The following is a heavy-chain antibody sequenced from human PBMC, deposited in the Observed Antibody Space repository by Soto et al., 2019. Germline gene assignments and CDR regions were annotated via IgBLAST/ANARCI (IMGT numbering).Heavy chain of an antibody. J-gene: IGHJ4*02. V-gene: IGHV4-61*08. Sequence: SETLSLTCTVSGGSISSGGYYWSWIRQHPGKGLEWIGDIYYNGNTNYNPSLKSRVTMSVDTSKNQFSLKLISVTAADTAKYFCAREGNLGRWLQPLDFWGQGTLVTVSS. CDR3: AREGNLGRWLQPLDF. CDR2: IYYNGNT. D-gene: IGHD5-12*01. CDR1: GGSISSGGYY.